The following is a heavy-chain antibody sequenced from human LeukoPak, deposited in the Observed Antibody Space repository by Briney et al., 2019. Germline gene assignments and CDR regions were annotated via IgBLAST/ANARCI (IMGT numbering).Heavy chain of an antibody. CDR1: GGSISSGSYY. J-gene: IGHJ4*02. CDR3: ARVGVSVVRGVIFDY. D-gene: IGHD3-10*01. CDR2: IYTSGST. Sequence: SQTLSLTCTVSGGSISSGSYYWSWIRQPAGKGLEWIGRIYTSGSTNYNPSLKSRVTISVDTSKNQFSLKLSSVTAADTAVYYCARVGVSVVRGVIFDYWGQGTLVTVSS. V-gene: IGHV4-61*02.